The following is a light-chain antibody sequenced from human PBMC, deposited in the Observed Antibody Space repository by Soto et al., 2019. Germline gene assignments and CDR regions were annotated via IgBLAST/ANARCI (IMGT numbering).Light chain of an antibody. Sequence: DIQMTQSRSSVSASVGDRVTITCWASQGISRWLAWYQQKPGKAPKLLIYDASNLETGVPSRFSGSGSGPDFTLTISSLQPEDFATYYCQQSYSSPPTFGQGTRWIS. J-gene: IGKJ1*01. CDR3: QQSYSSPPT. CDR1: QGISRW. V-gene: IGKV1-12*01. CDR2: DAS.